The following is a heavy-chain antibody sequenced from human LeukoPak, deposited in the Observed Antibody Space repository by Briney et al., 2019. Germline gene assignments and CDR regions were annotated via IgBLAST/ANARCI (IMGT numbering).Heavy chain of an antibody. CDR2: MYYSGST. CDR3: ARMTTVTYYYYYYMDV. V-gene: IGHV4-30-4*08. CDR1: GGSISSGDYY. D-gene: IGHD4-11*01. Sequence: SETLSLTCTVSGGSISSGDYYWSWIRQPPGKGLEWIGYMYYSGSTHYNPSLKSRIIISVDTSKNQFSLKLSSVTASDTAVYYCARMTTVTYYYYYYMDVWGKGTTVTVPS. J-gene: IGHJ6*03.